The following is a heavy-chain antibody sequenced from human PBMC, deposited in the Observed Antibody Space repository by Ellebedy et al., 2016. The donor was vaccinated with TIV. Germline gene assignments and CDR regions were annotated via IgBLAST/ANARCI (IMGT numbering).Heavy chain of an antibody. CDR1: GFTFSTYW. D-gene: IGHD1-26*01. CDR2: IKQDGSEK. J-gene: IGHJ4*02. Sequence: GGSLRLXXAASGFTFSTYWMHWVRQAPGKGLEWVANIKQDGSEKYYVDSVKGRFTISRDNAKNSPYLQMNSLRAEDTAVYYCARDPGELLPGLADYWGQGTLVTVSS. V-gene: IGHV3-7*01. CDR3: ARDPGELLPGLADY.